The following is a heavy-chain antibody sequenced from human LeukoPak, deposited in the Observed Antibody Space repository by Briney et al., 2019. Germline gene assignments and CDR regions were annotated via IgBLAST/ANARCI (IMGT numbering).Heavy chain of an antibody. CDR2: IYSGGST. V-gene: IGHV3-53*01. Sequence: GGSLRLSCAASGFTVSSNYMSWVRQAPGKGLEWVSVIYSGGSTYYADYVKGRFTISRDNSKNTLYLQMNSLRAEDTAVYYCAKVLQPFLEYFQHWGQGTLVTVSS. CDR1: GFTVSSNY. D-gene: IGHD5-18*01. J-gene: IGHJ1*01. CDR3: AKVLQPFLEYFQH.